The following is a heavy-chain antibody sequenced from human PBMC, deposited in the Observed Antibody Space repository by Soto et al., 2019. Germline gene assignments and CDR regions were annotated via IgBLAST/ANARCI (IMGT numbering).Heavy chain of an antibody. Sequence: PXGSLRLSCAGAGFTFGDSCMSWIRQAPGRGLEWLSYISPGSRYPAYADSVKGRFTISRDNAKRSLYLQMMSLTAEDTAIYYCVRGGGGGLFDPWGQGTMVTISS. CDR1: GFTFGDSC. CDR2: ISPGSRYP. V-gene: IGHV3-11*06. D-gene: IGHD2-15*01. CDR3: VRGGGGGLFDP. J-gene: IGHJ5*02.